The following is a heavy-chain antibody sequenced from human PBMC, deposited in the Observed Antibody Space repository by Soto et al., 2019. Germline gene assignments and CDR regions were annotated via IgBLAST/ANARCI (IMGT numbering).Heavy chain of an antibody. CDR3: ARDRPGGDILTGQV. CDR2: IYYSGST. Sequence: SETLSLTCTVSGGSISSYYWSWIRQPPGKGLEWIGYIYYSGSTNYNPSLKSRVTISVDTSKNQFSLRLSSVTAADTAVYYCARDRPGGDILTGQVWGHGIQVTVSS. V-gene: IGHV4-59*01. CDR1: GGSISSYY. D-gene: IGHD3-9*01. J-gene: IGHJ4*01.